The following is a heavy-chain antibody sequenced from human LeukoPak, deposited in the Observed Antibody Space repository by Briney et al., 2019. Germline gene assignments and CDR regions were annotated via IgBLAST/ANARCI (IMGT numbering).Heavy chain of an antibody. Sequence: GGSLRLSCAASGFTFSSYSMNWVRQAPGKGLEWVANIKQDGSEKYYVDSVKGRFTISRDNAKNSLYLQMNSLRAEDTAVYYCARDSSGWFLDAFDIWGQGTMVTVSS. CDR3: ARDSSGWFLDAFDI. D-gene: IGHD6-19*01. CDR1: GFTFSSYS. V-gene: IGHV3-7*01. CDR2: IKQDGSEK. J-gene: IGHJ3*02.